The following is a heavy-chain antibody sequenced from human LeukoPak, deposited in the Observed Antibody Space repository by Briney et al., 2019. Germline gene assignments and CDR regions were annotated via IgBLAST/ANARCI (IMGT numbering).Heavy chain of an antibody. CDR3: ARVVAEHGNNWFDP. V-gene: IGHV4-59*01. CDR2: IYYSGST. Sequence: SETLSLTCIVSGGSISSYYWSWIRQPPGKGLEWIGYIYYSGSTNYNPSLKSRVTISVDTSKNQFSLKLSSVTAADTAVYYCARVVAEHGNNWFDPWGQGTLVTVSS. D-gene: IGHD5-12*01. J-gene: IGHJ5*02. CDR1: GGSISSYY.